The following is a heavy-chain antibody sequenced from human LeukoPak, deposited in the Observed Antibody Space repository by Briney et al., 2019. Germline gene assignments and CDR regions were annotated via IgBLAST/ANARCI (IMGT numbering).Heavy chain of an antibody. CDR3: ARDPQGYSSSWFDY. Sequence: GGSLRLSCAVSGFTFSGNWMAWVRQAPGKGLEWVANIKHDGSEKYYVDSVKGRFTISRDNAKNSLYLQMNSLRAEDTAVYYCARDPQGYSSSWFDYWGQGTLVTVSS. D-gene: IGHD6-13*01. V-gene: IGHV3-7*01. CDR2: IKHDGSEK. J-gene: IGHJ4*02. CDR1: GFTFSGNW.